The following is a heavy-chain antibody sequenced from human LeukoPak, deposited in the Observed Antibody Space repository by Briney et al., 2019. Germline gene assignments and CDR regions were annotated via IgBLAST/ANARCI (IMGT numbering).Heavy chain of an antibody. CDR2: VNHSGST. Sequence: SETLSLTCAVYGESFSGYYWSWIRQPPGKGLEWIGEVNHSGSTNYNPSLKSRVTISVDTSKNQFSLKLSSVTAADTAVYYCARGGNRQTWGQGTLVTVSS. D-gene: IGHD4-23*01. CDR1: GESFSGYY. J-gene: IGHJ4*02. CDR3: ARGGNRQT. V-gene: IGHV4-34*01.